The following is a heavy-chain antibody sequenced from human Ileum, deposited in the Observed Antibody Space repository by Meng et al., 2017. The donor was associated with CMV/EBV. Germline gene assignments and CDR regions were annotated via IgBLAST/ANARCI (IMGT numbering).Heavy chain of an antibody. CDR2: IDTNTAHT. D-gene: IGHD1-26*01. V-gene: IGHV7-4-1*02. CDR1: RFTFTPQN. Sequence: FSTSRFTFTPQNIVWVLQSPGQGPKCMGYIDTNTAHTAYAQSFTEQFVFSLDTSVRTAYLQISSLKTEDTAVYYCTRDGLSGRYFDYWGQGTLVTVSS. CDR3: TRDGLSGRYFDY. J-gene: IGHJ4*02.